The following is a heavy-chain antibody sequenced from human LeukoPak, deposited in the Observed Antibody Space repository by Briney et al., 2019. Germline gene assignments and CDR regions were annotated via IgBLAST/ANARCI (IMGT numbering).Heavy chain of an antibody. J-gene: IGHJ3*02. D-gene: IGHD3-16*01. Sequence: PSETLSLTCTVSGGSISSYYWSWLRQPPGKGLEYIGYTHYSGSTNYNPSLKSRVTVSVDTSKNQFSLKLSSVTGADTAVYYCARDLDLTRYAFDIWGQGTMVTVSS. V-gene: IGHV4-59*01. CDR1: GGSISSYY. CDR3: ARDLDLTRYAFDI. CDR2: THYSGST.